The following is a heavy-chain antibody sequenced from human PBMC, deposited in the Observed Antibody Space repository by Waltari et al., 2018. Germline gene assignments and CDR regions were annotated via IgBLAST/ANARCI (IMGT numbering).Heavy chain of an antibody. J-gene: IGHJ4*02. CDR1: GGTFSSYA. CDR3: ARGGRGIVGATQYYFDY. Sequence: QVQLVQSGAEVKKPGSSVKVSCKASGGTFSSYAISWVRQAPGQGLEWMGGIIPIFGTANYAQKFQGRVTITTDESTSTAYMGLSSLRSEDTAVYYCARGGRGIVGATQYYFDYWGQGTLVTVSS. D-gene: IGHD1-26*01. V-gene: IGHV1-69*05. CDR2: IIPIFGTA.